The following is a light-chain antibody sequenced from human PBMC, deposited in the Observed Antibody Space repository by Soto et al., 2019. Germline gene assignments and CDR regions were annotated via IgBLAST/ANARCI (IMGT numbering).Light chain of an antibody. CDR3: SSYTSSSTRV. Sequence: QSALTQPASVSGSPGQSITISCTGTSSDVGAYDYVSWYQQHPDKAPKLMIYEVSNRPSGVSNRFSGSKSVNTATLTISGLQADDEADSYCSSYTSSSTRVFGTGTKDTV. CDR2: EVS. V-gene: IGLV2-14*03. CDR1: SSDVGAYDY. J-gene: IGLJ1*01.